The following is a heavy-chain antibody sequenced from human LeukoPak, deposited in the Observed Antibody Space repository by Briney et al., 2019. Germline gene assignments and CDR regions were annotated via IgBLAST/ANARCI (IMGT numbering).Heavy chain of an antibody. CDR2: IYYSGST. J-gene: IGHJ4*02. V-gene: IGHV4-59*12. Sequence: SETLSLTCTVSGGSISSYYWSWIRQPPGKGLEWIGYIYYSGSTNYNPSLKSRVTISVDTSKNQFSLKLSSVTAADTAVYYCARENVVGATGDYWGQGTLVTVSS. D-gene: IGHD1-26*01. CDR1: GGSISSYY. CDR3: ARENVVGATGDY.